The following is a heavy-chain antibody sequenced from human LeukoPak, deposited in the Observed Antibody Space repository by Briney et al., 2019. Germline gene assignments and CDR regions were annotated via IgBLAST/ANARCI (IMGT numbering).Heavy chain of an antibody. Sequence: SETLSLTCTVSGGSFSSGAYYWSWIRQPPGRGLEWIGYMYQSGSTYYNPSLKSRVTISVDRSKNQFSLKLTSVTAADTAVYYCARDSESATAFDYWGQGTLVTVSS. D-gene: IGHD2-15*01. V-gene: IGHV4-30-2*01. CDR1: GGSFSSGAYY. CDR2: MYQSGST. J-gene: IGHJ4*02. CDR3: ARDSESATAFDY.